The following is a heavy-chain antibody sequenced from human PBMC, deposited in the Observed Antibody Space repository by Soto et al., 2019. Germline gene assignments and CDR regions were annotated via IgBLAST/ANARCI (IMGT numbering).Heavy chain of an antibody. CDR1: GFTVSTNY. J-gene: IGHJ1*01. CDR3: ARGESDNPLLTASVPIFHH. CDR2: IYSGGTT. D-gene: IGHD3-10*01. Sequence: PGGSLRLSCAVSGFTVSTNYMSWVRQAPGKGLEWVSVIYSGGTTYYADSVKGRFTISRDNSKNTLYLQMNSLRADDTAVYYCARGESDNPLLTASVPIFHHWGQGTLVTVSS. V-gene: IGHV3-66*01.